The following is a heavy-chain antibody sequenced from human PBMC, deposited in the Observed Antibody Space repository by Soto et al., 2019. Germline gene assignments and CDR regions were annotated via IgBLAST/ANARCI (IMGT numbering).Heavy chain of an antibody. CDR1: GGSISSSNW. V-gene: IGHV4-4*02. J-gene: IGHJ4*02. D-gene: IGHD3-9*01. CDR3: ARATNYDILTGYYSAYFDY. Sequence: ASETLSLTCAVSGGSISSSNWWSWVRQPPGKGLEWIGEIYHSGSTNYNPSLKSRVTISVDKSKNQFSLKLSSVTAADTAVYYCARATNYDILTGYYSAYFDYWGQGTLVTVSS. CDR2: IYHSGST.